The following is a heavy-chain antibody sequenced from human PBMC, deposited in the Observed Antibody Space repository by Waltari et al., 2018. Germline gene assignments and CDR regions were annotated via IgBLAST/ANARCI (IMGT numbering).Heavy chain of an antibody. D-gene: IGHD4-17*01. V-gene: IGHV3-7*04. Sequence: EVQLVESGGGLVQPGGSLRLSCAASGFPFSRYWMGWVRQAPGKGLEWVANIKQDGSEKYYVDSVKGRFTISRDNAKNSLYLQMNSLRAEDTAVYYCARELSDGDPLDYWGQGTLVTVSS. J-gene: IGHJ4*02. CDR1: GFPFSRYW. CDR3: ARELSDGDPLDY. CDR2: IKQDGSEK.